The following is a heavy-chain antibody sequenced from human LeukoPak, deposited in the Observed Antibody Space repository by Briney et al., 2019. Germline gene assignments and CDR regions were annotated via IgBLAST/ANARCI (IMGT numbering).Heavy chain of an antibody. V-gene: IGHV4-39*01. D-gene: IGHD3-16*02. CDR1: GGSISSSTYY. J-gene: IGHJ4*02. CDR3: ARYRVFFDY. CDR2: IYYGGST. Sequence: SETLSLTCTVSGGSISSSTYYWGWIRQPPGKGLEWIGSIYYGGSTYYNPSLKSRVTISVDTSKNQFSLKLSSVTAADTAVYYCARYRVFFDYWGQGTLVTVSS.